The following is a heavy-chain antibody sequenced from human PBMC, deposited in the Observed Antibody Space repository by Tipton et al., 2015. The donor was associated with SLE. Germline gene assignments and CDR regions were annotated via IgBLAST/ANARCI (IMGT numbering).Heavy chain of an antibody. Sequence: GLVKPSQTLSLTCAISGDSVSSNSGAWNWIRRSPSRGLEWLGRTYYRSKCYNDYAVSVESRITIDADTSKNQFSLQLTSVTPEDTAVYYCSRGTHANGWSDWGQGTLVTVSS. CDR2: TYYRSKCYN. V-gene: IGHV6-1*01. D-gene: IGHD2-15*01. CDR3: SRGTHANGWSD. CDR1: GDSVSSNSGA. J-gene: IGHJ4*02.